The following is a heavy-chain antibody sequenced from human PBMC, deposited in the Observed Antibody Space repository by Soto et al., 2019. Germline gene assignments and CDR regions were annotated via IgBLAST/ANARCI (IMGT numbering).Heavy chain of an antibody. V-gene: IGHV3-9*01. Sequence: PGGSLRLSCAASGFTFDDYAMHWVRQAPGKGLEWVSGISWNSGSIGYADSVKGRFTISRDNAKNSLYLQMNSLRAEDTALYYCAKDTRGRATTLVPYYYYGMDVWGQGTTVTVSS. J-gene: IGHJ6*02. CDR1: GFTFDDYA. CDR3: AKDTRGRATTLVPYYYYGMDV. D-gene: IGHD1-26*01. CDR2: ISWNSGSI.